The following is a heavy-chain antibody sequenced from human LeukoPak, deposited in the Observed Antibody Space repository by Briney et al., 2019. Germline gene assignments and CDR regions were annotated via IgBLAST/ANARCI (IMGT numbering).Heavy chain of an antibody. J-gene: IGHJ3*02. Sequence: SGGSLRLSCAASGFTFSSYAMHWVRQAPGKGLEWVAVISYDGSNKYYADSVKGRFTISRDNSKNTLYLQMNSLRAEDTAVYYCAKSSSGWYPTGSAFDIWGQGTMVTVSS. CDR2: ISYDGSNK. V-gene: IGHV3-30*18. CDR3: AKSSSGWYPTGSAFDI. CDR1: GFTFSSYA. D-gene: IGHD6-19*01.